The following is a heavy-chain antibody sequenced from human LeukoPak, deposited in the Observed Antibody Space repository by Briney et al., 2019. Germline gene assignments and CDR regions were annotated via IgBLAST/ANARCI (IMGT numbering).Heavy chain of an antibody. CDR3: AREVVVITDDASDI. V-gene: IGHV4-59*01. D-gene: IGHD3-22*01. J-gene: IGHJ3*02. CDR2: IYYSGST. CDR1: GGSISSYY. Sequence: SGTLSLTCTVSGGSISSYYWSWIRQPPGKGLEWIGYIYYSGSTNYNPSLKSRVTISVDTSKNQFSLKLSSVTAADTAVYYCAREVVVITDDASDICGQGTMVTVSS.